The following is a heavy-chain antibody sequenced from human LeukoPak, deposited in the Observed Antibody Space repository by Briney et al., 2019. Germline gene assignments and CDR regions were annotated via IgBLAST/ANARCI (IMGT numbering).Heavy chain of an antibody. CDR3: ARDGPDRAAWFDP. D-gene: IGHD3-22*01. CDR2: ISDYNGNT. V-gene: IGHV1-18*01. J-gene: IGHJ5*02. Sequence: ASVKVSCKASGYTFSSYGISWVRQAPGQGLEWMGWISDYNGNTNYAQKVQDRVTMTTDPFTSTAYMELRSLRSDDTAVYYCARDGPDRAAWFDPWGQGTLVTVSS. CDR1: GYTFSSYG.